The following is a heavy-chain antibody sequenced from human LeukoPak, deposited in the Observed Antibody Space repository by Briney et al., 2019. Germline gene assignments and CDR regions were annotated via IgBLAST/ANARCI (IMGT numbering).Heavy chain of an antibody. CDR1: GYTFTSYG. J-gene: IGHJ4*02. V-gene: IGHV1-18*01. Sequence: ASVKVSCKASGYTFTSYGISWVRQAPGQGLEWMGWINAYNGNTNYAQKLQGRVTMTTDTSTSTAYMELRSLRSDDTAVYYCARTRGRVPWLLFGGRGQGTLVTVSS. CDR2: INAYNGNT. CDR3: ARTRGRVPWLLFGG. D-gene: IGHD5-12*01.